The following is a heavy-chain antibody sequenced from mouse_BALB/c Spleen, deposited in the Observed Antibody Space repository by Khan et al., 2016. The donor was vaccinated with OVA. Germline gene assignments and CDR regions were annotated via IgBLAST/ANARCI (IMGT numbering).Heavy chain of an antibody. V-gene: IGHV1S81*02. CDR3: ARLYYSWLAH. J-gene: IGHJ3*01. Sequence: QVQLQQPGVELVKPGASVKLSCKASGYTFTTYWMHWVKQRPGQGLEWIGEINPSNGRTNHNEKFKTKATLTVDTSSSTAYMQLSRLTSEDSAVYYCARLYYSWLAHWGQGTLGTVSA. CDR2: INPSNGRT. D-gene: IGHD2-1*01. CDR1: GYTFTTYW.